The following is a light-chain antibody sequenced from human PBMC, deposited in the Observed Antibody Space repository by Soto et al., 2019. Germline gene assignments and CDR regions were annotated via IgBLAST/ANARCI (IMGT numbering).Light chain of an antibody. CDR2: ASS. CDR3: QYYGRSPLT. V-gene: IGKV3-20*01. CDR1: QSVSSSY. J-gene: IGKJ4*01. Sequence: EIVLTQSPGTLSLSPGERATLSCRASQSVSSSYLAWYQQKPGQAPRLFIYASSIRATGIPDRFSGSGSGTDFTLTISRLEPEDFAVYYCQYYGRSPLTFGGGTKVDIK.